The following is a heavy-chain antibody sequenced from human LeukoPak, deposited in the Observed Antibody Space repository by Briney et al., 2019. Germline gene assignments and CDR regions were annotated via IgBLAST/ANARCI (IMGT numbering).Heavy chain of an antibody. Sequence: PGGSLRLSCAASAFSLNAYNMNWVRQAPGKGLEWVSSISYTGTYIYYADSVKGRFTISRDNAKNSLHLQMNSLRAGDTAVYYCARPLDYYDSSSYYPLGYWGQGTLVTVSS. V-gene: IGHV3-21*01. CDR1: AFSLNAYN. CDR2: ISYTGTYI. D-gene: IGHD3-22*01. CDR3: ARPLDYYDSSSYYPLGY. J-gene: IGHJ4*02.